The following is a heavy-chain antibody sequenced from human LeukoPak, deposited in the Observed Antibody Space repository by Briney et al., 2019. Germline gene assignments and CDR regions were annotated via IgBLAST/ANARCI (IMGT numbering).Heavy chain of an antibody. Sequence: GASVKVSCKASGYTFTGYYMHWVRQAPGQGLEWMGRINPNSGGTNYAQKFQGRVTMTGDTSISTAYMELSRLRSDDTAVYYCASLGYYDSSGYYFYWGQGTLVTVSS. V-gene: IGHV1-2*06. CDR3: ASLGYYDSSGYYFY. CDR1: GYTFTGYY. D-gene: IGHD3-22*01. CDR2: INPNSGGT. J-gene: IGHJ4*02.